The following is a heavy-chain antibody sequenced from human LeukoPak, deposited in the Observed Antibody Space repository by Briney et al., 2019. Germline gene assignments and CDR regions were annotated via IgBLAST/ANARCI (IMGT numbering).Heavy chain of an antibody. CDR3: AGSGWQVYLDY. CDR1: GFTFSRFW. D-gene: IGHD6-19*01. J-gene: IGHJ4*02. Sequence: PGGSLRLSCAASGFTFSRFWMTWVRQAPGKGLEWVANIKQDGSEKYYVDSVKGRFTISRDNAKNSLYLQMNSLRVEDQAVYYCAGSGWQVYLDYWGQGTLVTVSS. CDR2: IKQDGSEK. V-gene: IGHV3-7*01.